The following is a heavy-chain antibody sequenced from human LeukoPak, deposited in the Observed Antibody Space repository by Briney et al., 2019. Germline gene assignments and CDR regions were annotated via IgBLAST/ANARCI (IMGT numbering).Heavy chain of an antibody. D-gene: IGHD6-6*01. CDR2: INPNSGGT. V-gene: IGHV1-2*02. CDR1: GYTFTDYY. Sequence: ASVKVSCKASGYTFTDYYMHWVRQAPRRGLEWMGWINPNSGGTNFAQKFQGRVAMTRDTSISTAYLELGSLRSDDTAVYFCARARWQLVPYFDSWGQGTLVTVSS. J-gene: IGHJ4*02. CDR3: ARARWQLVPYFDS.